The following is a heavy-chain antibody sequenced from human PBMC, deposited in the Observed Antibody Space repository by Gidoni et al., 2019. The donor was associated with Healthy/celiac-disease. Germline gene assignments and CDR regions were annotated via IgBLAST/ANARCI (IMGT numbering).Heavy chain of an antibody. CDR2: SYHSGST. V-gene: IGHV4-38-2*01. J-gene: IGHJ5*02. Sequence: QVQLQESGPGLVKPSETLSLTCAVSGYSISSGYCWGWIRQPPGKGLEWIGGSYHSGSTYYPPSLKSRVTISVDTSKTPFSLKLSPVTDSDTAVYYWARHVVPFWVAVATLHWFDPWGQGTLVTVSS. CDR1: GYSISSGYC. CDR3: ARHVVPFWVAVATLHWFDP. D-gene: IGHD6-19*01.